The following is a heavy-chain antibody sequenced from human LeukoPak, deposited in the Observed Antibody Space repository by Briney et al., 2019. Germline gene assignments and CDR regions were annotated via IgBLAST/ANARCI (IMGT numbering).Heavy chain of an antibody. J-gene: IGHJ5*02. Sequence: NPSETLSLTCSVSGDSISNNNWSWAWIRQLPGKGLEWIGTMPCDEKVSDNEIPSYNPSLKGRVTISAEKSKNQLSLKVKSVTAADTASYYCAALTLTRVAGRGWFDAWGQGTLVFVSS. CDR1: GDSISNNNWS. CDR2: MPCDEKVSDNEIP. V-gene: IGHV4-39*01. D-gene: IGHD4-11*01. CDR3: AALTLTRVAGRGWFDA.